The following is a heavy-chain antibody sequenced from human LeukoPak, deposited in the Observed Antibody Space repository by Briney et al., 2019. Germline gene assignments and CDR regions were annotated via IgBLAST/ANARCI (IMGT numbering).Heavy chain of an antibody. CDR1: GFLFSDYG. D-gene: IGHD1/OR15-1a*01. Sequence: GGPLRLSFAASGFLFSDYGIHWVRRAPGKGLEWVAFIRFDGSSKYYTDSVKGRFTISRDNSRNTVYLQMNSLRVEDTAVYYCAKEGTASKPSDLDYWGQGTLVTVSS. CDR2: IRFDGSSK. CDR3: AKEGTASKPSDLDY. V-gene: IGHV3-30*02. J-gene: IGHJ4*02.